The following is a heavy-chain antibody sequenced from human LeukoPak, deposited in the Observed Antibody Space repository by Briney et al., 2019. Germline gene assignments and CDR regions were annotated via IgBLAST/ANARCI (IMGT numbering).Heavy chain of an antibody. J-gene: IGHJ4*02. V-gene: IGHV1-2*02. CDR2: INPNSGGT. Sequence: ASVKVPCKASGYTFTGYYMHWVRQAPGQGLEWMGWINPNSGGTNYAQKFQGRVTMTRDTSISTAYMELSRLRSDDTAVYYCARAPYSSSPSQGWGQGTLVTVSS. CDR1: GYTFTGYY. CDR3: ARAPYSSSPSQG. D-gene: IGHD6-13*01.